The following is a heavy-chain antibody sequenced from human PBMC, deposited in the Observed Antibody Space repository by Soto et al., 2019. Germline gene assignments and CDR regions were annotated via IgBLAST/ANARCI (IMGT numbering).Heavy chain of an antibody. Sequence: EGSLRLSCAASGFTFSSYGMHWVRQAPGKGLEWVAVISYDGSNKYYADSVKGRFTISRDNSKNTLYLHMNSLRAEDTAVYYCAKDLWSVEEGGGDCYLSAEDSSGEGTLLSVSS. CDR1: GFTFSSYG. CDR2: ISYDGSNK. CDR3: AKDLWSVEEGGGDCYLSAEDS. V-gene: IGHV3-30*18. J-gene: IGHJ4*02. D-gene: IGHD2-21*01.